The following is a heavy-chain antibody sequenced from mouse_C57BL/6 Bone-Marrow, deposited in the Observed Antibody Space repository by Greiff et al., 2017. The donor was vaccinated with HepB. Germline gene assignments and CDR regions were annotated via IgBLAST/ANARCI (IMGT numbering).Heavy chain of an antibody. V-gene: IGHV2-9-1*01. Sequence: VKLMESGPGLVAPSQSLSITCTVSGFSLTSYAISWVRQPPGKGLEWLGVIWTGGGTNYNSALKSRLSISKDNSKSQVFLKMNSLQTDDTARYYFARNFGPFYYYGYFDYWGQGTTLTVSS. J-gene: IGHJ2*01. CDR2: IWTGGGT. CDR1: GFSLTSYA. CDR3: ARNFGPFYYYGYFDY. D-gene: IGHD1-1*01.